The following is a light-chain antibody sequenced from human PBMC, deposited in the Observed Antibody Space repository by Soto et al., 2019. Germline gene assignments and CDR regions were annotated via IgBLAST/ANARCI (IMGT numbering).Light chain of an antibody. V-gene: IGLV8-61*01. Sequence: QTVVTQEQSFSVSPGRTVTLTCGLSSGSVSTSYYPSWYQQTPGQAPRTLIYNTNTRSSGVPDRFSGSNLGNKAALTITGAQADDESDYYCVLYMGGGVWVFGGGTKLTVL. CDR2: NTN. J-gene: IGLJ3*02. CDR1: SGSVSTSYY. CDR3: VLYMGGGVWV.